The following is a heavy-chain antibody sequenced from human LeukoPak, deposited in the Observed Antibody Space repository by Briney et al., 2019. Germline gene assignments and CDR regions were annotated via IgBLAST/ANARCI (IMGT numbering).Heavy chain of an antibody. J-gene: IGHJ4*02. CDR2: IKQGGSEK. Sequence: PGGSLRLSCAASGFTFSSYWMSWVRQAPGKGLEWVANIKQGGSEKYYVDSVKGRFTISRDNAKNSLYLQMNSLRAEDTAVYYCARDNVYKGWQGSFDYWGQGTLVTVSS. V-gene: IGHV3-7*01. D-gene: IGHD1-14*01. CDR3: ARDNVYKGWQGSFDY. CDR1: GFTFSSYW.